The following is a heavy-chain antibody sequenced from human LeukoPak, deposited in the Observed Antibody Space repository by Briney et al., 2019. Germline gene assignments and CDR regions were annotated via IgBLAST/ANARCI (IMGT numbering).Heavy chain of an antibody. V-gene: IGHV4-34*01. CDR1: GGSFSGYY. D-gene: IGHD6-13*01. CDR3: ARGLGTLRY. CDR2: INHSGST. J-gene: IGHJ4*02. Sequence: PSETLSLTCAVYGGSFSGYYWSWIRQPPRKGLEWIGEINHSGSTNYNPSLKSRVTISVDTSKNQFSLKLSSVTAADTTVYYCARGLGTLRYWGQGTLVTVSS.